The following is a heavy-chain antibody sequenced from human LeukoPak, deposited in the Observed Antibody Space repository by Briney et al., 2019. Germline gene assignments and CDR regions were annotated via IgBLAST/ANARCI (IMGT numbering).Heavy chain of an antibody. V-gene: IGHV3-48*03. D-gene: IGHD3-9*01. Sequence: GGSLRLSCAASGFTFSSYEMNWVRQAPGKGLEWVSYISSSGSTIYYADSVKGRFTISRDNAKNSLYLQMNSLRAEDTAVYYCARDRGYDILTGYYYYYMDVWGKGTTVTISS. CDR3: ARDRGYDILTGYYYYYMDV. CDR1: GFTFSSYE. J-gene: IGHJ6*03. CDR2: ISSSGSTI.